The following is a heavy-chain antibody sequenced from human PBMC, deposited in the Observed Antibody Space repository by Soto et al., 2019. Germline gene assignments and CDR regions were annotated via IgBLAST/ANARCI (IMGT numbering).Heavy chain of an antibody. D-gene: IGHD2-15*01. J-gene: IGHJ5*02. CDR3: ARVRPASNWFDP. V-gene: IGHV4-31*03. Sequence: SETLSLTCPVSGGSISSGGYYWSWIRQHPGKGLEWIGYIYYSGSTYYNPSLKSRVTISVDTSKNQFSLKLSSVTAADTAVYYCARVRPASNWFDPWGQGTLVTVS. CDR2: IYYSGST. CDR1: GGSISSGGYY.